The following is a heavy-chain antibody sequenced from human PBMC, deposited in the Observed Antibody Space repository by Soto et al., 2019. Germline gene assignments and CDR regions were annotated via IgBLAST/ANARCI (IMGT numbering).Heavy chain of an antibody. J-gene: IGHJ4*02. Sequence: GESLKSSGNGSGYIFTSYWIDWGRQMPGKGLEWMGIIYPGDSDTRYSPSFQGQVTISADKSISTAYLQWSSLKASDTAMYYCARLYSGSYVDYWGQGTLVTVSS. CDR2: IYPGDSDT. CDR3: ARLYSGSYVDY. CDR1: GYIFTSYW. V-gene: IGHV5-51*01. D-gene: IGHD1-26*01.